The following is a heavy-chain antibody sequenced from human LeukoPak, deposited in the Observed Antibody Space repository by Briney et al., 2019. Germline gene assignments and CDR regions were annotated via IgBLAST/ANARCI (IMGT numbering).Heavy chain of an antibody. D-gene: IGHD1-26*01. CDR3: ARGGGYSERFDY. CDR1: GFTFSDSW. Sequence: GGSLRLSCAASGFTFSDSWMTWVRQAPGKGLEWVATIKFDGTEKQSVASVRGGFTTSRANAENLMFLRMESLSPEDTAVYYCARGGGYSERFDYWGQGTLVTVSS. CDR2: IKFDGTEK. J-gene: IGHJ4*02. V-gene: IGHV3-7*01.